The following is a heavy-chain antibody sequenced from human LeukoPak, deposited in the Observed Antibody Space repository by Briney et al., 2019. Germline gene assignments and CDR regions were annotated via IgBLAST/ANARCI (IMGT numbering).Heavy chain of an antibody. V-gene: IGHV3-7*01. J-gene: IGHJ4*02. CDR3: VRDDGATKPC. D-gene: IGHD1-26*01. CDR1: GFTLSSYW. Sequence: GGSLRLPCAASGFTLSSYWMSWVRQAPGKGLEWVANIKRDGSEKYYVDPVKGRFSISRDNAKNSLYLQMNSLRVEDTAVYYCVRDDGATKPCWGQGTLVTVSS. CDR2: IKRDGSEK.